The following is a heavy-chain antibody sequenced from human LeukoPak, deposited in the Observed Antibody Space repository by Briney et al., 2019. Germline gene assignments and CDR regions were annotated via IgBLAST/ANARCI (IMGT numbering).Heavy chain of an antibody. CDR3: ARDTGGRYCSTTSCYMRGWFDP. D-gene: IGHD2-2*02. J-gene: IGHJ5*02. V-gene: IGHV1-69*01. CDR1: GGTFSSYA. Sequence: ASVKVSCKASGGTFSSYAISWVRQAPGQGLEWMGGIIPVFGTSNYAQKFQGRVTITADESTRTAYMELSSLRSEDTAVYYCARDTGGRYCSTTSCYMRGWFDPWGKGTLVTVSS. CDR2: IIPVFGTS.